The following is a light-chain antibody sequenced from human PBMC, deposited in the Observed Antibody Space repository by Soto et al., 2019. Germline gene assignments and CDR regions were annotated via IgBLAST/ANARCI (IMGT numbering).Light chain of an antibody. V-gene: IGLV2-8*01. CDR3: NSFAGSNHVL. Sequence: QSALTQPPSASGSPGQSVTISCTGTSSDVGGYNFVSWYQQRPGKAPKLMIYEVTKRPSGVPDRFSGSKSGNTASLTVSGLEAEDEADYYCNSFAGSNHVLFGGGTKLTVL. J-gene: IGLJ2*01. CDR2: EVT. CDR1: SSDVGGYNF.